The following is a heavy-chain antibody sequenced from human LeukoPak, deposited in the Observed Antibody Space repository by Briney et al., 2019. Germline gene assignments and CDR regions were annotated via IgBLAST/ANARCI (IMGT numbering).Heavy chain of an antibody. D-gene: IGHD5/OR15-5a*01. CDR1: GFTFSSYA. CDR3: ARSRVVPVYASLGY. J-gene: IGHJ4*02. CDR2: ISYDGSNK. V-gene: IGHV3-30-3*01. Sequence: PGGSLRLSCAASGFTFSSYAMHWVRQAPGKGLEWVAAISYDGSNKYYADSVKGRFTISRDNSKNTLYLQMNSLRAEDTAVYYCARSRVVPVYASLGYWGQGTLVTVSS.